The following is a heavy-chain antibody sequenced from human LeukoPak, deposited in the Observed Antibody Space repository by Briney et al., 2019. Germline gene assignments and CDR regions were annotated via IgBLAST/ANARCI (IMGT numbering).Heavy chain of an antibody. Sequence: TSSETLSLTCTVSGGSISSYYWSWIRQPPGKGLEWIGEINHSGSTNCNPSLKSRVTISVDTSKNQFSLKLSSVTAADTAVYYCARQFYTAIVLFWFDPWGLGTLVTVSS. CDR1: GGSISSYY. D-gene: IGHD5-18*01. CDR2: INHSGST. V-gene: IGHV4-34*01. CDR3: ARQFYTAIVLFWFDP. J-gene: IGHJ5*02.